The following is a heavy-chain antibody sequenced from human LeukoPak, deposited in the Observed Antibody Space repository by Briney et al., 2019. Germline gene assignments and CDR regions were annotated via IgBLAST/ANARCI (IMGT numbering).Heavy chain of an antibody. CDR2: ISGSGGST. CDR3: AKRSSGWYSRDYYYYMDV. J-gene: IGHJ6*03. Sequence: GGSLRLSCAASGFTFSSYAMSWVRQAPGKGLEWVSAISGSGGSTYYADSVKGRFTISRDNSKNPLYLQMSSLRAEDTAVYYCAKRSSGWYSRDYYYYMDVWGKGTTVTVSS. V-gene: IGHV3-23*01. CDR1: GFTFSSYA. D-gene: IGHD6-19*01.